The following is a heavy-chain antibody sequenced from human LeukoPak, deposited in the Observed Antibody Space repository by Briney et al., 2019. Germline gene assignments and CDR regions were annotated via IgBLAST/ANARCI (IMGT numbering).Heavy chain of an antibody. CDR3: AREDSYYDFWSGYYREAFDI. D-gene: IGHD3-3*01. CDR1: GGSISSYY. CDR2: IYTSGST. J-gene: IGHJ3*02. Sequence: PSETLSLTCTVSGGSISSYYWSWIRQPAGKGLEWIGRIYTSGSTNYNPSLKSRVTMSVDTSKNQFSLKLSSVTAADTAVYYCAREDSYYDFWSGYYREAFDIWGQGTMVTVSS. V-gene: IGHV4-4*07.